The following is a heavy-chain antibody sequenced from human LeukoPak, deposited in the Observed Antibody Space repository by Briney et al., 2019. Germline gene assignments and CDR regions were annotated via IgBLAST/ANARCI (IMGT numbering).Heavy chain of an antibody. CDR1: GFTFSSYS. J-gene: IGHJ4*02. CDR2: ISSSSSTI. CDR3: ARGPGGDFDY. Sequence: GGSLRLSCAASGFTFSSYSMNWVRQAPGKGLEWVSYISSSSSTIYYADSVKGRFTISRDNSKNTLYLQMNSLRAEDTAVYYCARGPGGDFDYWGQGTLVTVSS. D-gene: IGHD3-10*01. V-gene: IGHV3-48*01.